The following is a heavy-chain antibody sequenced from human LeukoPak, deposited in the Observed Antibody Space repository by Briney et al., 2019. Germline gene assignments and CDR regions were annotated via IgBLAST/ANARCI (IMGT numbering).Heavy chain of an antibody. CDR3: ARGYNYGSGRVYYYSYMDV. CDR2: IYYSGST. V-gene: IGHV4-39*01. D-gene: IGHD5-18*01. Sequence: SSETLSLTCTVSAGSISSSSYYWGWIPQPPGKGLEWIGSIYYSGSTYYSPSLKSRVTISVDTSKNQFSLKLSSVTAADTAVYYCARGYNYGSGRVYYYSYMDVWGKGTTVTVSS. J-gene: IGHJ6*03. CDR1: AGSISSSSYY.